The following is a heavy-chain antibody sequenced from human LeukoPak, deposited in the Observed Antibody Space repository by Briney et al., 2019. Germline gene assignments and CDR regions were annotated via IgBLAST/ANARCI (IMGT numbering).Heavy chain of an antibody. CDR2: IIPILGIA. D-gene: IGHD2-2*01. V-gene: IGHV1-69*04. J-gene: IGHJ5*02. Sequence: SVKVSCKASGGTFSSYAISWVRQAPGQGLEWMGRIIPILGIANYAQKFLGRVTITADKSTSTAYMELSSLRSEDTAVYYCARDQIVVVPAAMRRFDPWGQGTLVTVSS. CDR3: ARDQIVVVPAAMRRFDP. CDR1: GGTFSSYA.